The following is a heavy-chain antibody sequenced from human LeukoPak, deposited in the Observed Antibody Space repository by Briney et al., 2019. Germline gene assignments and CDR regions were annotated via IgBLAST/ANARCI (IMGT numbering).Heavy chain of an antibody. J-gene: IGHJ4*02. CDR1: GFSFSDYG. Sequence: GGSLRLSCTASGFSFSDYGMHWVRQAPGKGLEWVSSISGPGEFTYYAESVKGRFTISRDNPENTVYLQMNSLRVDDTAVYYCAKVGYGDLAHWGQGTLVPVSS. D-gene: IGHD4-17*01. V-gene: IGHV3-23*01. CDR3: AKVGYGDLAH. CDR2: ISGPGEFT.